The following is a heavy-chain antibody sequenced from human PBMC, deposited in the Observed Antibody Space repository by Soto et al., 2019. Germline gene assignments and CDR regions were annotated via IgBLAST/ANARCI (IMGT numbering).Heavy chain of an antibody. V-gene: IGHV4-34*01. Sequence: SETLSLTCAVYGGSFSGYYWSWIRQPPGNGLEWIGEINHSGSTNYNPSLKSRVTISVDTSKNQFSLKLSSVTAADTAVYYCARRCSGGSRYSYFDYWGQGTLVTVSS. J-gene: IGHJ4*02. CDR1: GGSFSGYY. D-gene: IGHD2-15*01. CDR2: INHSGST. CDR3: ARRCSGGSRYSYFDY.